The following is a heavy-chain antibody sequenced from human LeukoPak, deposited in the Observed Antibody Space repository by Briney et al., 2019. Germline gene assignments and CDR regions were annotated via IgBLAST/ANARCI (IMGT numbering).Heavy chain of an antibody. CDR1: GGSMSSYY. CDR2: IYYSGST. V-gene: IGHV4-59*08. Sequence: PSETLSLTCTVSGGSMSSYYWSWIRQPPGKGLEWIGYIYYSGSTKYNPSLKSRVTISVDTSKNQFSLKLSSVTAADTAVYYCARHHGVEYSYGSYYYYGMDVWGQGTTVTVSS. CDR3: ARHHGVEYSYGSYYYYGMDV. D-gene: IGHD5-18*01. J-gene: IGHJ6*02.